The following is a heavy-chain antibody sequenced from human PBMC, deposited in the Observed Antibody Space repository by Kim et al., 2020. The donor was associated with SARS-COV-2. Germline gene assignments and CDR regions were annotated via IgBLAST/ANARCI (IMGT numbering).Heavy chain of an antibody. J-gene: IGHJ5*02. D-gene: IGHD6-13*01. CDR2: IYSGGST. V-gene: IGHV3-53*01. CDR1: GFTVSSNY. CDR3: ARDRSSWYGGGWFDP. Sequence: GGSLRLSCAASGFTVSSNYMSWVRQAPGKGLEWVSVIYSGGSTYYADSVKGRFTISRDNSKNTLYLQMNSLRAEDTAVYYCARDRSSWYGGGWFDPWGQGTLVTVSS.